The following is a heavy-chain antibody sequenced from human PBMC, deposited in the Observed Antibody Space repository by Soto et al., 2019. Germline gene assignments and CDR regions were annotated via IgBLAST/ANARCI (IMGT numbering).Heavy chain of an antibody. D-gene: IGHD3-3*01. J-gene: IGHJ6*02. CDR2: LYTSGST. V-gene: IGHV4-4*07. Sequence: SETLSLTCTVSGTSISSYYWRWIRQPAGKGLEWLGRLYTSGSTNYNPSLGSRVSISLDRSKNQFSLRLDSVTAADTAVYYCARDARDPSTQILSNGLDVWGQGTTVTVSS. CDR1: GTSISSYY. CDR3: ARDARDPSTQILSNGLDV.